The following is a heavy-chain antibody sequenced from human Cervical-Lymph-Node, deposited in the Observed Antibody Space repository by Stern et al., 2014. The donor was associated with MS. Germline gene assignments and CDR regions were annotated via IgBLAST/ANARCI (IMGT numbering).Heavy chain of an antibody. CDR3: ASQI. CDR2: VSSDGANT. Sequence: VKLEESGGGVVQPGRSLRLSCAASGFIFSNYAMHWVRQPPGAGLEWVAVVSSDGANTYFADSVKGRFTISRDNSKNTLYLQMNSLKIEDTAIYYCASQIWGQGTMVTVSS. J-gene: IGHJ3*02. V-gene: IGHV3-30*01. CDR1: GFIFSNYA.